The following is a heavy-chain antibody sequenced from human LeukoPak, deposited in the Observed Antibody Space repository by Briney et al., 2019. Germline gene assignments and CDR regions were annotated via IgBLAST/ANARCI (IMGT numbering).Heavy chain of an antibody. J-gene: IGHJ4*02. CDR1: AFNFSSYG. CDR2: ISGSGRDT. CDR3: AKGQISRSDRFDY. D-gene: IGHD3-3*02. V-gene: IGHV3-23*01. Sequence: GGSLRLSCAASAFNFSSYGMTWVRQAPGKGLEWVSIISGSGRDTYYADSVKGRFTISRDKSKNTLYLQMNSLRAEDTAVYYCAKGQISRSDRFDYWGQGTLVTVSP.